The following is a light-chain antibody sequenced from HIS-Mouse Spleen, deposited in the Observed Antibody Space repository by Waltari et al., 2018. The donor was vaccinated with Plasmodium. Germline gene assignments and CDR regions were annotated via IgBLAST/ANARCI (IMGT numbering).Light chain of an antibody. CDR3: YSAADNTWV. Sequence: SYELTQPSSVSVSPGQTARITCSGDVLAKKYARWFQQKPGQAPLLVIYKDRERPSGIPERFSGSSSGTTVTLTISGAQVEDEADYYCYSAADNTWVFGGGTKLTVL. J-gene: IGLJ3*02. CDR1: VLAKKY. CDR2: KDR. V-gene: IGLV3-27*01.